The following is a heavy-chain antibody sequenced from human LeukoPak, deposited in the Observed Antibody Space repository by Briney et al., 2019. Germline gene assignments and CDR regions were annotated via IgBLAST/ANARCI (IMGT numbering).Heavy chain of an antibody. CDR3: ARGGVVVPAAMRWFDP. J-gene: IGHJ5*02. CDR2: IYYSGST. CDR1: GGSISSGGYY. V-gene: IGHV4-31*03. D-gene: IGHD2-2*01. Sequence: SETLSLTCTVSGGSISSGGYYWSWIRQHPGKGLEWIGYIYYSGSTYYNPSLKSRFTISVDTSKSQFSLKLSSVTAADTAVYYCARGGVVVPAAMRWFDPWGQGTLVTVSS.